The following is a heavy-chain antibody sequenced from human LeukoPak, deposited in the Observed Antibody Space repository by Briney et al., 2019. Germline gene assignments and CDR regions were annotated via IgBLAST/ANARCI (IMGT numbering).Heavy chain of an antibody. V-gene: IGHV3-23*01. CDR3: AKDYYYGSGSYSGTYFDY. J-gene: IGHJ4*02. D-gene: IGHD3-10*01. CDR2: ISGSGGST. Sequence: RXXLRLSCAASGXTFSSYAMSWVRQAPGKGLEWVSAISGSGGSTYYADSVKGRFTISRDNSKNTLYLQMNSLRAEDTAVYYCAKDYYYGSGSYSGTYFDYWGQGTLVTVSS. CDR1: GXTFSSYA.